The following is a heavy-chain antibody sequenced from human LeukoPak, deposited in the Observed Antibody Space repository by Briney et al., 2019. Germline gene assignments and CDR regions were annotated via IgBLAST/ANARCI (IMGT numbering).Heavy chain of an antibody. D-gene: IGHD6-19*01. Sequence: PSETLSLTCAVSGGPISSSNWWSCVRQPPGKGLEWIGEIYHSGSTNYNPSLKSRVTISVDKSKNQFSLKMSSVTAADTAVYYCARRLAGAVAAHNWFDPGGQGTLVTVSS. J-gene: IGHJ5*02. CDR2: IYHSGST. V-gene: IGHV4-4*02. CDR3: ARRLAGAVAAHNWFDP. CDR1: GGPISSSNW.